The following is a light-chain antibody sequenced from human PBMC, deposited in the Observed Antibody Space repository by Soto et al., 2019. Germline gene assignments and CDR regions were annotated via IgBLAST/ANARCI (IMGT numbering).Light chain of an antibody. V-gene: IGLV2-23*02. CDR1: SSDVGSYNL. J-gene: IGLJ3*02. CDR2: EVS. CDR3: CSYAGSSTEV. Sequence: QSALTQPASVSGSPGQSITISCTGTSSDVGSYNLVSWYQQHPGKAPKLMIYEVSKRPSGVSNRFSGSKSGNTASLTISGLQAEDEADYYCCSYAGSSTEVLGGGTKLTVL.